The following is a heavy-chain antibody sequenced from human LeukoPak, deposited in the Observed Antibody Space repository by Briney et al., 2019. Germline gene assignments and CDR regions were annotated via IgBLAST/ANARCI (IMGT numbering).Heavy chain of an antibody. CDR2: IYSGGST. D-gene: IGHD3-22*01. CDR3: VRDDDRPDNGLDY. V-gene: IGHV3-53*01. CDR1: GLTVSANY. Sequence: QPGGSLRLSCAASGLTVSANYMSWVRQAPGKGLEWVSVIYSGGSTYYADSVKGRFTISRDNSKNTLYLQMNSLRAEDTAVYYCVRDDDRPDNGLDYWGQGTLVTVSS. J-gene: IGHJ4*02.